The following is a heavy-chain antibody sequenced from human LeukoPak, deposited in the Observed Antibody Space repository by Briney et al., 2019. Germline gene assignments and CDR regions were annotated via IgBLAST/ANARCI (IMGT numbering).Heavy chain of an antibody. CDR2: INSDGSST. CDR3: ATAMTTEYHHYYYYGMDV. J-gene: IGHJ6*02. D-gene: IGHD4-11*01. V-gene: IGHV3-74*01. CDR1: GFTFSNYA. Sequence: GGSLRLSCAASGFTFSNYAMAWVRQAPGKGLVWVSRINSDGSSTSYADSVKGRFTISRDNAKNTLYLQMNSLRAEDTAVYYCATAMTTEYHHYYYYGMDVWGQGTTVTVSS.